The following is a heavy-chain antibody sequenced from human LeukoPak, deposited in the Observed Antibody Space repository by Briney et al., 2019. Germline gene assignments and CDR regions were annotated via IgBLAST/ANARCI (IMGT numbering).Heavy chain of an antibody. V-gene: IGHV4-4*07. CDR2: ILTSGIT. J-gene: IGHJ6*03. CDR3: ARETSGTYYSPLGYMDV. CDR1: GVSISIYY. D-gene: IGHD3-10*01. Sequence: PSETLSLTCTVSGVSISIYYWNWIRQPAGKGLEWIGRILTSGITNYNPSLKSRVTMSVDTSKNQFSLNLSSVIAADTAIYYCARETSGTYYSPLGYMDVWGKGTTVTVSS.